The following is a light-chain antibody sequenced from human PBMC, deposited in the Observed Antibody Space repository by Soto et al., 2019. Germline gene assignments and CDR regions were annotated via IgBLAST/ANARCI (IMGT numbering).Light chain of an antibody. CDR2: SAS. CDR1: QSVSTN. J-gene: IGKJ3*01. V-gene: IGKV3-15*01. Sequence: EIVMTQSPATLSVSPGERATLSCRASQSVSTNLAWYQQKPGQAPRLLIYSASTRATGIPARFSGSGSGTEFTLTISSLQSEDFALYYCQQYDNWPPRTLGPGTKVDIK. CDR3: QQYDNWPPRT.